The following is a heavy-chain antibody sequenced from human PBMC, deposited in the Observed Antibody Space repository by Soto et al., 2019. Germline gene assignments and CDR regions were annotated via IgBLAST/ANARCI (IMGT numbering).Heavy chain of an antibody. D-gene: IGHD6-19*01. CDR1: GFTFSSYG. CDR2: IWYDGSNK. V-gene: IGHV3-33*01. Sequence: GGSLRLSCAASGFTFSSYGMHWVRQAPGKGLEWVAVIWYDGSNKYYADSVKGRFTISRDNSKNTLYLQMNSLRAEDTAVYYCARALYSSGWYHPPYFQHWGQGTLVTVSS. J-gene: IGHJ1*01. CDR3: ARALYSSGWYHPPYFQH.